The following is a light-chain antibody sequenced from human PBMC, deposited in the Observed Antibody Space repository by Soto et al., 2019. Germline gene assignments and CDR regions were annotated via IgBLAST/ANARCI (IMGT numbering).Light chain of an antibody. CDR1: SGDIGSYNL. CDR3: CSYAGSSTPFV. V-gene: IGLV2-23*02. J-gene: IGLJ1*01. Sequence: QSALTQTASVSGSPGQSITISCTGTSGDIGSYNLVSWYQHHPGKAPQLMIYEVNKRPSGVSDRFSGSKSGNTASLTISGLQSEDETDYYCCSYAGSSTPFVFGTGTTVTVL. CDR2: EVN.